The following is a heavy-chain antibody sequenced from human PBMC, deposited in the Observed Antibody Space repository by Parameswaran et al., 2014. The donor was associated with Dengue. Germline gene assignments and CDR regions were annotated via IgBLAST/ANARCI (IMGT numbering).Heavy chain of an antibody. Sequence: WIRQPPGKGLEWIGIIYYSGSTYYNPSLKSRVTISVDTSKNQFSLKLSSVTAADTAVYYCARLEWRQPHFYGMDVWGQGTTVTVSS. D-gene: IGHD3-3*01. J-gene: IGHJ6*02. CDR2: IYYSGST. V-gene: IGHV4-39*01. CDR3: ARLEWRQPHFYGMDV.